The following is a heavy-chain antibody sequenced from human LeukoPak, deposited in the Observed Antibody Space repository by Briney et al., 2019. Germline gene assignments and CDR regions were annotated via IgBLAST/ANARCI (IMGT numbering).Heavy chain of an antibody. CDR1: GFTFRIYA. V-gene: IGHV3-30*02. CDR2: IRYDESNK. J-gene: IGHJ3*02. CDR3: AKVRSSDWFYFDI. Sequence: GGSLRLSCAASGFTFRIYAMHWVRQAPGKGLEWVAFIRYDESNKYYADSVKGRFTISRDNSKNTVSLQMNSLGPEDTAVYYCAKVRSSDWFYFDIGGQGTMVTVFS. D-gene: IGHD6-19*01.